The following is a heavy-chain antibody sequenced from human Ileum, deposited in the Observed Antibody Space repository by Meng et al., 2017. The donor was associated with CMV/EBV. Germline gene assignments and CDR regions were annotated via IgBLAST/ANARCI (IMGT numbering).Heavy chain of an antibody. J-gene: IGHJ6*02. V-gene: IGHV3-21*06. Sequence: GESLKISCAASGFCFSGYVMSWVRQPPGKGLEWVSFISSGNSLKHYSESLKGRFTISRDNANNLLYLQMNSLRAEDTAVYHCVRESHYHYYGMDLWGQGTTVTVSS. CDR2: ISSGNSLK. CDR1: GFCFSGYV. CDR3: VRESHYHYYGMDL.